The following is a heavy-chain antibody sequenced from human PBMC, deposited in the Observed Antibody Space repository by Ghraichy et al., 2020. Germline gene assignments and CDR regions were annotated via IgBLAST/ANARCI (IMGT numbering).Heavy chain of an antibody. CDR3: ARARGYCSSTSCYTTQIDY. J-gene: IGHJ4*02. V-gene: IGHV4-59*01. D-gene: IGHD2-2*02. Sequence: SETLSLTCTVSGGSISSYYWSWIRQPPGKGLEWIGYIYYSGSTNYNPSLKSRVTISVDTSKNQFSLKLSSVTAADTAVYYCARARGYCSSTSCYTTQIDYWGQGTLVTVSS. CDR1: GGSISSYY. CDR2: IYYSGST.